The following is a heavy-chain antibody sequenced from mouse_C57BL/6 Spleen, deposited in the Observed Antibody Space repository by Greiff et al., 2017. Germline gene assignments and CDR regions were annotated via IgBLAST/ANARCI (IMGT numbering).Heavy chain of an antibody. CDR1: GYTFTSYW. Sequence: VQLQQSGAELVKPGASVKLSCKASGYTFTSYWITWVKQRPGQGLEWIGDIYPGSGNTNYNEKFKSKATLTAETSSSTAYMQLSSLTSEDSAVYYCATNGNSYYFDYWGQGTTLTVSS. D-gene: IGHD2-1*01. CDR3: ATNGNSYYFDY. V-gene: IGHV1-55*01. J-gene: IGHJ2*01. CDR2: IYPGSGNT.